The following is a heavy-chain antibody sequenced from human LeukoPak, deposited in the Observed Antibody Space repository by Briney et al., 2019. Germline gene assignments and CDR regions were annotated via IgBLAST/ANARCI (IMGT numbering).Heavy chain of an antibody. CDR1: GGSISSSTYY. V-gene: IGHV4-39*01. Sequence: SETLSLTCTVSGGSISSSTYYWGWIRQPPGKGLEWIGSIYYSGSTYYNPSLKSRVTISVDTSKNQFSLKLSSVTAADTAVYYYARHRLALFDYWGQGTLVTVSS. J-gene: IGHJ4*02. D-gene: IGHD6-19*01. CDR3: ARHRLALFDY. CDR2: IYYSGST.